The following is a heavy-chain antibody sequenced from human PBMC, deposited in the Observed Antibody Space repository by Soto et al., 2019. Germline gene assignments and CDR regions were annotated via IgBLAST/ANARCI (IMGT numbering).Heavy chain of an antibody. V-gene: IGHV4-39*01. Sequence: QLQLQESGPGLVKPSETLSLTCTVSGGSISSSSYYWGWIRQPPGKGLEWIGSIYYSGSTYYNPSLDSRVTISVDTSKNQFSLKLSSVTAADTAVYYCARIKYAVAGYRWYFDLWGRGTLVTVSS. J-gene: IGHJ2*01. CDR3: ARIKYAVAGYRWYFDL. D-gene: IGHD6-19*01. CDR1: GGSISSSSYY. CDR2: IYYSGST.